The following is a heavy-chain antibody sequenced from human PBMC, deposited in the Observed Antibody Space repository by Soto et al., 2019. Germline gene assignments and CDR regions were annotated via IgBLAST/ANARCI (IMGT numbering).Heavy chain of an antibody. CDR3: AHRMTYDDWDY. CDR1: GFSLTTSGVG. J-gene: IGHJ4*02. V-gene: IGHV2-5*02. Sequence: QITLKESGPTLVKPTQTLTLTCTFSGFSLTTSGVGVGWIRQPPGKALEWLALIYWDDDKRYSPSLRSRLTXTXVTSKNQVVLTMTNMDPVDTATYYCAHRMTYDDWDYWGQGTLVTVSS. D-gene: IGHD4-17*01. CDR2: IYWDDDK.